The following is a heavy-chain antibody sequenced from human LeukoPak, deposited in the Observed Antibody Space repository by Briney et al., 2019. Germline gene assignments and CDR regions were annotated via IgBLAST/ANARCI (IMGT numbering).Heavy chain of an antibody. V-gene: IGHV1-69*05. D-gene: IGHD2-15*01. Sequence: ASVKVPCKASGGTFSSYAISWVRQAPGQGLEWMGGIIPIFGTANYAQKFQGRVTNTTDESTSTAYRELSSLRSEDTAVYYCASPYCSSGSCPTPKNWFDPWGQGTLVTVSS. CDR3: ASPYCSSGSCPTPKNWFDP. J-gene: IGHJ5*02. CDR1: GGTFSSYA. CDR2: IIPIFGTA.